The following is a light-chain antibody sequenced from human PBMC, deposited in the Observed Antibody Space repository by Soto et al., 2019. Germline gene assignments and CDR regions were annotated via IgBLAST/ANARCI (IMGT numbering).Light chain of an antibody. CDR1: QSINSN. J-gene: IGKJ1*01. Sequence: EIVMTQSPVTLSVSPGERATLSCRASQSINSNLAWYQQKPGQAPSLLIYGAFTRATGIPARFSGTGSGTEFTLTISSLQSEDLALYYCQQYNDWPLTFGQGTKWIS. V-gene: IGKV3-15*01. CDR2: GAF. CDR3: QQYNDWPLT.